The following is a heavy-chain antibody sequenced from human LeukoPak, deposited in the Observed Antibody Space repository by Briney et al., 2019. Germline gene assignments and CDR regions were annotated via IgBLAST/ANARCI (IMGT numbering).Heavy chain of an antibody. V-gene: IGHV3-21*01. Sequence: GGSLRLSCAASGFTFSSYSMNWVRQAPGKGLEWVSSISSSYIYYADSVKGRFTISRDNAKNSLYLQMNSLRAEDTAVYYCARDWFDPWGQGTLVTVSS. CDR3: ARDWFDP. CDR2: ISSSYI. CDR1: GFTFSSYS. J-gene: IGHJ5*02.